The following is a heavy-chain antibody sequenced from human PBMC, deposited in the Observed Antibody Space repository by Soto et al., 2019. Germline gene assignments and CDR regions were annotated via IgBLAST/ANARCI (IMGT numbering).Heavy chain of an antibody. CDR2: INHSGST. J-gene: IGHJ4*02. CDR1: GGSFSGYY. Sequence: SETLSLTCAVYGGSFSGYYWSWIRQPPGKGLEWIGEINHSGSTNYNPSPKSRVTISVDTSKNQFSLKLSFVTAADTAVYYCASRAPYYYDSSGYDPFDYWGQGTLVTVSS. V-gene: IGHV4-34*01. D-gene: IGHD3-22*01. CDR3: ASRAPYYYDSSGYDPFDY.